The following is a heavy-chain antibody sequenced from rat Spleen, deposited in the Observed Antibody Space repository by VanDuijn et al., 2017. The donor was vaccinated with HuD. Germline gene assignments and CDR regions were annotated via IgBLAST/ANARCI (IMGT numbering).Heavy chain of an antibody. J-gene: IGHJ2*01. V-gene: IGHV5-29*01. D-gene: IGHD1-9*01. Sequence: EVQLVESGGGLVQPGRSMKLSCAASGFTFSHYDMAWVRQAPTKGLEWVATISYGDSSGHSSTYYRDSVKGRFTISRDNAKSSLYLQMDSLRSADTATYYCARHGYNSYFDYWGQGVMVTVSS. CDR3: ARHGYNSYFDY. CDR1: GFTFSHYD. CDR2: ISYGDSSGHSST.